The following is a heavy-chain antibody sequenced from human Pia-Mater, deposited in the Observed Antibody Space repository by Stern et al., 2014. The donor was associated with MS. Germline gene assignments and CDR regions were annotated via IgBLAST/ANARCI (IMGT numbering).Heavy chain of an antibody. J-gene: IGHJ6*02. CDR1: GFSFSTYS. Sequence: EVHLVASGGGLVKPGGSLRLSCAASGFSFSTYSMTWVRQAPGKGPEWVSSITGSGTYIYYADLVKGRFTISRDNAKNSLYLQMNSLRAEDTAVYYCARDARRGDYYGLDVWGQGTTVTVSS. CDR2: ITGSGTYI. D-gene: IGHD3-10*01. V-gene: IGHV3-21*01. CDR3: ARDARRGDYYGLDV.